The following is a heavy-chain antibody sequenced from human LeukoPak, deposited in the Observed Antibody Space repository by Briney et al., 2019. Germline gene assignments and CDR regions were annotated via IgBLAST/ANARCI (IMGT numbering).Heavy chain of an antibody. Sequence: ASVQVSCKASGYTFTGYYMHWVRQAPGQGLEWMGWINPNSGGTNYAQKFQGRVTMTRDTSISTAYMELSRLRSDDTAVYYCARDDFWSGYGLYYFDYWGQGTLVTVSS. CDR1: GYTFTGYY. CDR2: INPNSGGT. D-gene: IGHD3-3*01. J-gene: IGHJ4*02. V-gene: IGHV1-2*02. CDR3: ARDDFWSGYGLYYFDY.